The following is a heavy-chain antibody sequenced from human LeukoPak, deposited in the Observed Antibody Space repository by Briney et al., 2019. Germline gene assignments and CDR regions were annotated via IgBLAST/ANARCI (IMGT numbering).Heavy chain of an antibody. V-gene: IGHV1-18*01. CDR1: GYTFTSYG. Sequence: ASVKVSCKASGYTFTSYGISWVRQAPGQGLEWMGWISAYNGNTNYAQKLQGRVTMTTDTSTSTAYMEQRSLRSDDTAVYYCARVLRYFDWPDAFDIWGQGTMVTVSS. J-gene: IGHJ3*02. D-gene: IGHD3-9*01. CDR3: ARVLRYFDWPDAFDI. CDR2: ISAYNGNT.